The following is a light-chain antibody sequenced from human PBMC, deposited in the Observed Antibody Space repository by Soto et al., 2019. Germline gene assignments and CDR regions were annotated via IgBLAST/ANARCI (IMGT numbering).Light chain of an antibody. V-gene: IGKV1-39*01. Sequence: DSQMTQSPSSLHASVGERVTIACRASQSISSYLNWYQQKPRKPPKLLFCAASRVQSRAATRFGGGGSGTDFPLTISRLQAEDFATYCYQQNYRTRTFGGGTKVDIK. J-gene: IGKJ4*01. CDR1: QSISSY. CDR2: AAS. CDR3: QQNYRTRT.